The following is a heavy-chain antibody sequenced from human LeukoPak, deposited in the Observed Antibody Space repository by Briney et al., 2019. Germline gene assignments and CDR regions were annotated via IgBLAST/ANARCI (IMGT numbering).Heavy chain of an antibody. CDR1: GYTFTGYY. CDR3: ARGRHDSSGYYQGPDY. CDR2: MNPNSGNT. Sequence: ASVKVSCKASGYTFTGYYMHWVRQAPGQGLEWMGWMNPNSGNTGYAQKFQGRVTMTRNTSISTAYMELSSLRSEDTAVYYCARGRHDSSGYYQGPDYWGQGTLVTVSS. V-gene: IGHV1-8*02. D-gene: IGHD3-22*01. J-gene: IGHJ4*02.